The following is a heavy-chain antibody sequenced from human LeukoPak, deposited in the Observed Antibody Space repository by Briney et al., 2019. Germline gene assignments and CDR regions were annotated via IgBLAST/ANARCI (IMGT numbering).Heavy chain of an antibody. V-gene: IGHV3-23*01. CDR1: GFTFSSYG. J-gene: IGHJ4*02. D-gene: IGHD6-19*01. Sequence: GGSLRLSCAASGFTFSSYGMSWVRQAPGKGLEWVSAISGSGGSTYYADSVKGRFTISRDNAKNSLYLQMNSLRAEDTAVYYCARDMYSSGWYGDYWGQGTLVTVSS. CDR3: ARDMYSSGWYGDY. CDR2: ISGSGGST.